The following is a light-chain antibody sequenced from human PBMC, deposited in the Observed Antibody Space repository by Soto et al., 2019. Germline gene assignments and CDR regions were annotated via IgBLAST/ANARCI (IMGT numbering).Light chain of an antibody. CDR1: QSVSNN. V-gene: IGKV3-15*01. J-gene: IGKJ1*01. Sequence: EIVMTQSPATLSVSPGERATLSCRASQSVSNNLAWYQQKPGQAPRLLIYGASTRATGIPARFSGSGSGTEFTLTVSSLQSEDFAVYYCQQYNTWPRTFGXG. CDR2: GAS. CDR3: QQYNTWPRT.